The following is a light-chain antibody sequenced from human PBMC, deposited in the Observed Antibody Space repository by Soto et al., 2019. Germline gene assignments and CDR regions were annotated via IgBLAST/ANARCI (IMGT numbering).Light chain of an antibody. V-gene: IGLV3-25*02. Sequence: SYELTQSPSVSVSPGQTARLTCSGDALTKQYAHWYQQRPGQAPILVIYKDTERPSGIPERFSGSTSGTTVTLTINAVQAADEADYYCQSANSSGVYPVFGAGTKLTVL. CDR1: ALTKQY. CDR3: QSANSSGVYPV. J-gene: IGLJ1*01. CDR2: KDT.